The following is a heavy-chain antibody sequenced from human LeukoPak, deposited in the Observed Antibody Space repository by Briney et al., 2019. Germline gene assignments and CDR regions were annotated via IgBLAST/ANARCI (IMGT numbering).Heavy chain of an antibody. CDR1: GGSISSSRYY. CDR3: AIQALYYYDSSGYPLPWYFDL. Sequence: SETLSLTCTVSGGSISSSRYYWGWTRQPPGKGLEWIGSIYYSGSTYYDPSLKSRVTISVDTSKNQFSLKLSSVTAADTAVYYCAIQALYYYDSSGYPLPWYFDLWGRGTLVTVSS. D-gene: IGHD3-22*01. J-gene: IGHJ2*01. CDR2: IYYSGST. V-gene: IGHV4-39*01.